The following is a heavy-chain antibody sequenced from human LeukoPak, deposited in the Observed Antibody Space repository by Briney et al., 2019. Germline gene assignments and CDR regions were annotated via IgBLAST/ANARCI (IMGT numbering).Heavy chain of an antibody. D-gene: IGHD6-13*01. CDR1: GYTFTSYG. CDR2: ISAYNANT. CDR3: GSYSSSWFIQH. Sequence: ASVKVSCKASGYTFTSYGISWVRQAPGQGLEWLGWISAYNANTNYAQNLQGRVTMTTDTSTSTAYMELRSLRSDDTAVYYCGSYSSSWFIQHRGQGTVVTVSS. V-gene: IGHV1-18*01. J-gene: IGHJ1*01.